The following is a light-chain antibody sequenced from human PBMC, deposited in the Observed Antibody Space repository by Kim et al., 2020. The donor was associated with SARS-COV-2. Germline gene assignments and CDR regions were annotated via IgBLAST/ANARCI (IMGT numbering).Light chain of an antibody. J-gene: IGLJ2*01. CDR1: NIRSKN. CDR2: NDN. V-gene: IGLV3-21*04. CDR3: QVWDTSSDHVV. Sequence: SYELTQPPSVSVAPGETATITCEGNNIRSKNVHWYHQQPGQAPVLVMYNDNDRFSGIPERFSGSNSGNTATLIISRVEARDEADYYCQVWDTSSDHVVFGGGTQLTVL.